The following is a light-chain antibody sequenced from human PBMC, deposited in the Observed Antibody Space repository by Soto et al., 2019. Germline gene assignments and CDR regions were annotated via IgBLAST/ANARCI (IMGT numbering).Light chain of an antibody. Sequence: EIVLTQSPATLSLSPGERATLSCRASQNVSRFLAWYQRRPGQAPRLLIYDASNRASDIPARFSGSGSGTDFTLTISTLQSEDVAIYYCQQYNSWPPYTFGQGTKVDIK. CDR1: QNVSRF. CDR3: QQYNSWPPYT. V-gene: IGKV3-11*01. J-gene: IGKJ2*01. CDR2: DAS.